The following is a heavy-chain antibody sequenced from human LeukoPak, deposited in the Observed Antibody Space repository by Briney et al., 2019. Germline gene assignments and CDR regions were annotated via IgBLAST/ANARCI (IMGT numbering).Heavy chain of an antibody. Sequence: SGTLSLTCAVSGGSISSSNWWSWVRQPPGKGLEWIGEIYHSGSTNYNPSLKSRVTISVDTSKNQFSLKLSSVTAADTAVYYCARDHMVRGVIQNRNYYYGMDVWGQGTTVTVSS. V-gene: IGHV4-4*02. D-gene: IGHD3-10*01. CDR2: IYHSGST. J-gene: IGHJ6*02. CDR1: GGSISSSNW. CDR3: ARDHMVRGVIQNRNYYYGMDV.